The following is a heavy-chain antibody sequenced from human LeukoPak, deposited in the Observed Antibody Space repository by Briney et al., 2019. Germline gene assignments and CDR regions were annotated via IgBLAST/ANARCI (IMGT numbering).Heavy chain of an antibody. J-gene: IGHJ3*02. Sequence: PGGSLRLSCAASGFTFSSYAMSWVRQAPGKGLEWVSAISGSGGSTYYADSVKGRFTISRDNSKNTLYLQMNSLRAEDTAVYYCAKGPYYYDSSGYYYGAFDIWGQGTMVTVSS. V-gene: IGHV3-23*01. CDR1: GFTFSSYA. CDR2: ISGSGGST. CDR3: AKGPYYYDSSGYYYGAFDI. D-gene: IGHD3-22*01.